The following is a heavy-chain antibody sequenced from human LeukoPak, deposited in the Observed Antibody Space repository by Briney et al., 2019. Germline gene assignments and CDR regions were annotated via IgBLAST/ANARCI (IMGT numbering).Heavy chain of an antibody. CDR1: GFTFSSYA. CDR3: AKEEGYCSSTSCYVGRAPDY. J-gene: IGHJ4*02. CDR2: ISGSGGST. D-gene: IGHD2-2*01. V-gene: IGHV3-23*01. Sequence: GGSLRLSCAASGFTFSSYAMSWVRQAPGKGLEWVSAISGSGGSTYYADSVKGRFTISRDNSKNTLYLQMNSLRAEDTAVYYCAKEEGYCSSTSCYVGRAPDYWGQGTLVTVSS.